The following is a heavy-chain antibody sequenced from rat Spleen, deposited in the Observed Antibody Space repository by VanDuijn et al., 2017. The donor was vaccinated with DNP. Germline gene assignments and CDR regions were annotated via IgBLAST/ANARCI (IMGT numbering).Heavy chain of an antibody. CDR3: TRLLPGYNVMDA. D-gene: IGHD1-4*01. CDR1: GFTFSDYA. J-gene: IGHJ4*01. V-gene: IGHV5-17*01. CDR2: TGYDGSST. Sequence: EVQLVESGGGLVQPGNSLKLSCTASGFTFSDYAMAWVRQAPKKGLEWVATTGYDGSSTYYRDSVKGRFSISRDNAKSTLYLQMNSLRSEDTATYFCTRLLPGYNVMDAWGQGASVTVSS.